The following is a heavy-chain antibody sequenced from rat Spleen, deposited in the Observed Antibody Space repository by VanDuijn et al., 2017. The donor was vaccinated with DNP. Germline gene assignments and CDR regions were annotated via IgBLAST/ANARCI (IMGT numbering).Heavy chain of an antibody. D-gene: IGHD1-2*01. CDR1: GFTFSDYN. V-gene: IGHV5-7*01. CDR3: ARQSSFYYAMDA. CDR2: IRHDGGSI. J-gene: IGHJ4*01. Sequence: EVQLVESGGGLVQPGRSLKVSCAASGFTFSDYNMAWVRQAPKKGLEWVAAIRHDGGSIYYRDSVKGRFTISRDNAENAQYLQMDSLRSEDTATYYCARQSSFYYAMDAWGQGTSVTVSS.